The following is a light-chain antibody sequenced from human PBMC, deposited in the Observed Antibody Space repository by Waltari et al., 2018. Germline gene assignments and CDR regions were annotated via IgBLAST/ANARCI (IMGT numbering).Light chain of an antibody. J-gene: IGLJ3*02. Sequence: QAVLTQPSSLSASAGASASLTCTLRSGINVGTFGIFWYQQKPGSPPRYLLNYNPGSDNQRVSGVPSRFSGSEDASANGGILLISGLQSDDEADYYCMIWHGSAWVFGGGTKLTVL. V-gene: IGLV5-45*03. CDR1: SGINVGTFG. CDR2: YNPGSDN. CDR3: MIWHGSAWV.